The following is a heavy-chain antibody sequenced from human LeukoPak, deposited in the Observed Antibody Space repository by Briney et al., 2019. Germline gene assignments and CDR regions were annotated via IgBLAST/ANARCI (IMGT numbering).Heavy chain of an antibody. J-gene: IGHJ5*02. Sequence: SETLSLTCTVSGGSISSSSYYWGWIRQPPGKGLEWIGSIYYSGSTYYNPSLKSRVTISVDTSKNQFSLKLSSVTAADTAVYYCARDRITMVRGVTNWFDPWGQGTLVTVSS. CDR2: IYYSGST. CDR3: ARDRITMVRGVTNWFDP. CDR1: GGSISSSSYY. V-gene: IGHV4-39*07. D-gene: IGHD3-10*01.